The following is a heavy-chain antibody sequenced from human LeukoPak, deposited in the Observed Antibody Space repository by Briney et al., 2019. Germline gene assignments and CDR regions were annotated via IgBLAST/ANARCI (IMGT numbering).Heavy chain of an antibody. CDR3: ARVGQLGLYYFNY. Sequence: SETLSLTCNVSDGSISSHYWSWIRQPAGKGLEWIGRISTSGITSYNPSLKSRVTMSVDTSKNQLSLKLSSVTAADTAVYYCARVGQLGLYYFNYWGQGILVTVSS. CDR2: ISTSGIT. D-gene: IGHD1-1*01. CDR1: DGSISSHY. V-gene: IGHV4-4*07. J-gene: IGHJ4*02.